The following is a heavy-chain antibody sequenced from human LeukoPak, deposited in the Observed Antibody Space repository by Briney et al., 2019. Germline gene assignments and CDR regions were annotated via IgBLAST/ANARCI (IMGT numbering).Heavy chain of an antibody. Sequence: GGALRLSCAASGFTVSSYATSWVRQAAGKGLEWVSAISGSGGSTYYADSVKGRFTISRDNSKNTLYLQMNSLRAEDTAVYYCAKEEGSGSYSAGFDPWGQGTLVTVSS. J-gene: IGHJ5*02. CDR2: ISGSGGST. CDR3: AKEEGSGSYSAGFDP. V-gene: IGHV3-23*01. CDR1: GFTVSSYA. D-gene: IGHD3-10*01.